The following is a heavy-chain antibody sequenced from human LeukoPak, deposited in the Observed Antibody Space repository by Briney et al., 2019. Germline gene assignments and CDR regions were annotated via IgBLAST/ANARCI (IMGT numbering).Heavy chain of an antibody. V-gene: IGHV4-59*08. CDR3: ARQAIFGVAIDY. CDR2: IYYSGST. Sequence: PSETLSLTCTVSGGSISSYYWSWIRQPPGKGLEWIGYIYYSGSTNYNPSLKSRVTISVDTSKNQFSLKLSSVTAADTAVYYCARQAIFGVAIDYWGQGTLVTVSS. J-gene: IGHJ4*02. CDR1: GGSISSYY. D-gene: IGHD3-3*01.